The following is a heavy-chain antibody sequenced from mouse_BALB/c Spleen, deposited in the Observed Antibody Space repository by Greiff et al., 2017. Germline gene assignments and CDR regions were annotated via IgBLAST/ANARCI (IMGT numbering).Heavy chain of an antibody. CDR2: ISSGSSTI. Sequence: EVQLVESGGGLVQPGGSRKLSCAASGFTFSSFGMHWVRQAPEKGLEWVAYISSGSSTIYYADTVKGRFTISRDNPKNTLFLQMTSLRSEDTAMYYCARSRGYGNYPWFAYWGQGTLVTVSA. V-gene: IGHV5-17*02. J-gene: IGHJ3*01. CDR1: GFTFSSFG. CDR3: ARSRGYGNYPWFAY. D-gene: IGHD2-1*01.